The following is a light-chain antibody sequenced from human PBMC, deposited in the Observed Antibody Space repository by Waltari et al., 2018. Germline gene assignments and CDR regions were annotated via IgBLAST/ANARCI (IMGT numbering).Light chain of an antibody. Sequence: QAVLTQPSSLSASPGASASLTCTLRSDITIGAYRTSWYQQKPGSPPQYLLRYKSDSDKQQGSGVPSRFSGSKDASANAGILLISGLQSEDEADYYCMIWHSSAWVFGGGTKLTVL. J-gene: IGLJ3*02. CDR1: SDITIGAYR. CDR3: MIWHSSAWV. V-gene: IGLV5-45*03. CDR2: YKSDSDK.